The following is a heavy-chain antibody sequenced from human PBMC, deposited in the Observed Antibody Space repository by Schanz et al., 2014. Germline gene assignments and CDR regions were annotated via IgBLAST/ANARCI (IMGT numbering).Heavy chain of an antibody. J-gene: IGHJ6*02. CDR3: ARVGSDWNRGIYYYYGMDV. Sequence: EVQLVESGGGLVQPGGSLRLSCAGSELTLSTHAMTWVRQAPGKGLEWVSYISSSSIYTNYADSVKGRFTISRDNAKNSLYLQMNSLRAEDTAVYYCARVGSDWNRGIYYYYGMDVWGQGTTVTVSS. D-gene: IGHD1-1*01. CDR1: ELTLSTHA. CDR2: ISSSSIYT. V-gene: IGHV3-21*05.